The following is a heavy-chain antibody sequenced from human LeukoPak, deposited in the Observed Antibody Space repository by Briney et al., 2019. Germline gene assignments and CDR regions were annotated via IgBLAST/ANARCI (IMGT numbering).Heavy chain of an antibody. J-gene: IGHJ2*01. CDR1: GFTFSGYE. Sequence: GGSLRLSCAGSGFTFSGYEMNRVRQAPGKGLEWLSYVSTTGDIRHYADSVTGRFTISRDNAENALHLQMNSLRVEDTAIYYCARYSRWGTGNWYFDLWGRGTLVTVSS. V-gene: IGHV3-48*03. CDR2: VSTTGDIR. D-gene: IGHD6-6*01. CDR3: ARYSRWGTGNWYFDL.